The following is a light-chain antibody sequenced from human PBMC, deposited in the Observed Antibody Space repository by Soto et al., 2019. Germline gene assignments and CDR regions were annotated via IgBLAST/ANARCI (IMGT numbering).Light chain of an antibody. CDR3: QSHDSSLHASV. CDR2: GNT. CDR1: SSNIGAGYD. V-gene: IGLV1-40*01. J-gene: IGLJ1*01. Sequence: QFVLTQPPSVSGDPGQRVTISCTGSSSNIGAGYDVHWYLQLPGTAPKLLIYGNTNRPSGVPDRFSGSKSGSSASLAITGLQAEDEADYYCQSHDSSLHASVFGTGTKVTVL.